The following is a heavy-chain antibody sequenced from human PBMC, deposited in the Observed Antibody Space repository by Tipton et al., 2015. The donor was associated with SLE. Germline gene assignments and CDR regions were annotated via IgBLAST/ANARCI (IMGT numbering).Heavy chain of an antibody. CDR2: INHSGST. CDR3: ARYQGAVAIDY. D-gene: IGHD6-19*01. J-gene: IGHJ4*02. Sequence: TLSLTCAVYGGSFSGYYWSWIRQPPGKGLEWIGEINHSGSTNYNPSLKSRVTISVDTSKNQFSLKLSSVTAADTAVYYCARYQGAVAIDYWGQGTLVTVPS. V-gene: IGHV4-34*01. CDR1: GGSFSGYY.